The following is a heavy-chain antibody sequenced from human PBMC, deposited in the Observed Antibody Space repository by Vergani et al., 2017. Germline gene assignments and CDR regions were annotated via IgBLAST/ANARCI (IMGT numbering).Heavy chain of an antibody. CDR2: IYYSGST. CDR1: GGSISSSSYY. D-gene: IGHD3-3*01. V-gene: IGHV4-39*01. CDR3: ARLQGFLVLRRDFWSGGWFDP. J-gene: IGHJ5*02. Sequence: QLQLQESGPGLVKPSETLSLTCTVSGGSISSSSYYWGWIRQPPGKGLEWIGSIYYSGSTYYNPSLKSRVTISVDTSKNQFSLKLSSVTAADTAEYYCARLQGFLVLRRDFWSGGWFDPWGQGTLVTVSS.